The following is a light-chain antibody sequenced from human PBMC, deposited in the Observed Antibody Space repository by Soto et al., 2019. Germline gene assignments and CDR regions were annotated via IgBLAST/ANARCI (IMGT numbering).Light chain of an antibody. CDR1: QSVSSN. CDR3: QQYYTWPRT. J-gene: IGKJ1*01. V-gene: IGKV3-15*01. CDR2: GAS. Sequence: EIVMTQSPATLSVSPGERATLSCRASQSVSSNLAWYQQKPGQAPRLLIYGASTRATGIPASFSGSGSGTEFTLTISSLQSEDIALYHCQQYYTWPRTFGQGTKV.